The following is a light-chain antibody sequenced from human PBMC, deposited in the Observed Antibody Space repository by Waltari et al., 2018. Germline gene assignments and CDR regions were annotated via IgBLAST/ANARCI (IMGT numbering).Light chain of an antibody. CDR2: GAS. CDR3: QETYSTPRT. J-gene: IGKJ2*01. V-gene: IGKV1-12*01. Sequence: IQMTQSPSSVSASVGDRVTVTCRASQGINSWLAWYQQKPGIAPKRLIYGASSLQSGVHSRFSGSGSGTDFTLTISSLQPDDFATYYCQETYSTPRTFGQGTKLEI. CDR1: QGINSW.